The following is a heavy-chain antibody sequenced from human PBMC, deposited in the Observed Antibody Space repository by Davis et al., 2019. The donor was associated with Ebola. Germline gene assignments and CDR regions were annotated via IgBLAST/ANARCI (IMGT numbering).Heavy chain of an antibody. CDR3: ARGWGFSYGPPPLDY. D-gene: IGHD5-18*01. Sequence: SETLSLTCTVSGGSFSNYYWSWIRQPPGKGLEWIGYVYYSGTTNYNPSLKSRVTISVDTSKSRFSLRLSSVTAADTAMYYCARGWGFSYGPPPLDYWGQGTLVIVSS. J-gene: IGHJ4*02. CDR2: VYYSGTT. V-gene: IGHV4-59*01. CDR1: GGSFSNYY.